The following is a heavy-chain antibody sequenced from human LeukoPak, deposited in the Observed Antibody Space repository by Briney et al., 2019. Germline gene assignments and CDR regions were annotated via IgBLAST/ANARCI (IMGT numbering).Heavy chain of an antibody. J-gene: IGHJ5*02. CDR2: ISGYNDNT. CDR3: ATSGVYRKNNWFDP. D-gene: IGHD4-11*01. V-gene: IGHV1-18*01. Sequence: ASVKVSCKASGYTFTSYGISWVRQAPGQGLEWMGWISGYNDNTNYAQNLQGRVTMTTDTSTSTAYMELSSLRSEDTAVYYCATSGVYRKNNWFDPWGQGTLVTVSS. CDR1: GYTFTSYG.